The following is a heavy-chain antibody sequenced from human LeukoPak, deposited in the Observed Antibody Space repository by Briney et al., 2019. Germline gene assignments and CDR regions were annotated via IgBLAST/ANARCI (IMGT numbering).Heavy chain of an antibody. CDR3: ARDGGGYYASGTHYYFDC. V-gene: IGHV3-30-3*01. Sequence: GGSLRLSCAASGFTFSSYPMHWVRQARGKGLEWVGVISYDGSNKYYADSVKGRFTISRDNSKNTLYLQVNSLRAEDTAVYYCARDGGGYYASGTHYYFDCWGQGTLVTVSS. CDR1: GFTFSSYP. D-gene: IGHD3-10*01. CDR2: ISYDGSNK. J-gene: IGHJ4*02.